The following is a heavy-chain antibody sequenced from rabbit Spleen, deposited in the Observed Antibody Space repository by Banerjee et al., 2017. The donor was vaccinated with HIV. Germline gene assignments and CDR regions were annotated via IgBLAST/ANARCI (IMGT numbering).Heavy chain of an antibody. CDR3: VREAGYGGYGDANL. CDR2: IDPIFGVT. V-gene: IGHV1S7*01. Sequence: QLVETGGGLVQPGGSLTLSCKASGFHVSSYYMNWVRQAPGKGLEWIGYIDPIFGVTYYANWVNGRFTISSHNAQNTLYLRLNSLTAADTATYFCVREAGYGGYGDANLWGPGTLVTVS. J-gene: IGHJ4*01. D-gene: IGHD6-1*01. CDR1: GFHVSSYY.